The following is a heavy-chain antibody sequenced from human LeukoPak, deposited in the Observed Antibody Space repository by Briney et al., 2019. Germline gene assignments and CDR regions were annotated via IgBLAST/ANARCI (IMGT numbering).Heavy chain of an antibody. Sequence: SETLSLTCTVSGGSISSYYWSWIRQPTGKGLEWIGYIYYSGSTNYNPSLKSRVTISVDTSKNQFSLKLSSVTAADTAVYYCASSAGYGYNYPGLDYWGQGTLVTVSS. CDR2: IYYSGST. CDR3: ASSAGYGYNYPGLDY. CDR1: GGSISSYY. J-gene: IGHJ4*02. D-gene: IGHD5-24*01. V-gene: IGHV4-59*01.